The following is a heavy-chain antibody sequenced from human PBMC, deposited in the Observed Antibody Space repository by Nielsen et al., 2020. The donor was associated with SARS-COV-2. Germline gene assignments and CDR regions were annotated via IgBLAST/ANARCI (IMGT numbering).Heavy chain of an antibody. Sequence: GESLKISCAASGFTFSSYGMHWVRQAPGKGLEWVAVIWYDGSNKYYADSVKGRFTISRDNSKNTLYLQMNSLRAEDTAVYYCARAYSGSYSSPFDYWGQGTLVTVSS. J-gene: IGHJ4*02. D-gene: IGHD1-26*01. CDR3: ARAYSGSYSSPFDY. CDR2: IWYDGSNK. V-gene: IGHV3-33*01. CDR1: GFTFSSYG.